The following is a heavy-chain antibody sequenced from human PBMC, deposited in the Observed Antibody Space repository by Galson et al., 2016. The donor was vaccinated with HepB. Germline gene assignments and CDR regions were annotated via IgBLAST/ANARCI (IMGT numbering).Heavy chain of an antibody. CDR3: AREDSEQSRYYGMDV. J-gene: IGHJ6*02. D-gene: IGHD1/OR15-1a*01. V-gene: IGHV1-69*08. CDR1: GGTFSDYT. Sequence: SVKVSCKASGGTFSDYTINWVRQAPGQGLEWMGKIIPMFASANYAQTFHGRVTISVDKSPNTVYMELSSLRSDDTALYYCAREDSEQSRYYGMDVWGQGTPVTVS. CDR2: IIPMFASA.